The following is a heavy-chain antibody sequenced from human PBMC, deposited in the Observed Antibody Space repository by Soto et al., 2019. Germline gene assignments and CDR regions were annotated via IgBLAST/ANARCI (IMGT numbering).Heavy chain of an antibody. CDR3: ARVYCSGGSCYGIDY. D-gene: IGHD2-15*01. J-gene: IGHJ4*02. CDR2: INPSGGT. Sequence: QVQLVPSGAEVKKPGASVKISCKASGDTFTSYYMHWVRQAPGQGLEWMGIINPSGGTSYAQKFPGRVTMTRDTSTSTVYMELSSLRSEDTAVYYCARVYCSGGSCYGIDYWGQGTLVTVSS. V-gene: IGHV1-46*01. CDR1: GDTFTSYY.